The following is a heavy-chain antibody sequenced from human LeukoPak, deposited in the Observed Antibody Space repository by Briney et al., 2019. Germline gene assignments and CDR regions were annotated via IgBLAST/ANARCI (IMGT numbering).Heavy chain of an antibody. CDR2: MNQDGSEK. V-gene: IGHV3-7*01. CDR1: GLTFSSHW. Sequence: GGSLRLSCVASGLTFSSHWMSWVRQAPGKGLEWVANMNQDGSEKNYVDSVKGRFTISRDNAKNSLYLQMNSLRAEDTAVYYCARDRGYSTFDYWGQGTLVTVSS. J-gene: IGHJ4*02. D-gene: IGHD3-22*01. CDR3: ARDRGYSTFDY.